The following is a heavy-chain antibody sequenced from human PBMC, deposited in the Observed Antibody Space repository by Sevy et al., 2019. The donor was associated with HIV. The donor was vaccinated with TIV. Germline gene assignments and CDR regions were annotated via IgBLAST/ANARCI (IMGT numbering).Heavy chain of an antibody. CDR3: ARLGPIAVAWNWFDP. D-gene: IGHD6-19*01. Sequence: SETLSLTCTVSGGSISSSSYYWGWIRQPPGKGLEWIGSIYYSGSTYYNPSLKSRVTISVDTSKNQFSLKLSSVTAADTAVYYCARLGPIAVAWNWFDPWGQGTLVTVSS. CDR1: GGSISSSSYY. CDR2: IYYSGST. J-gene: IGHJ5*02. V-gene: IGHV4-39*01.